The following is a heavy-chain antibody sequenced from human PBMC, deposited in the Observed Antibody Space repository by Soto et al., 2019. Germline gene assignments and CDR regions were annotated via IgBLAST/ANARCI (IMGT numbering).Heavy chain of an antibody. J-gene: IGHJ6*02. CDR3: ATRTDYYYGSGSLDGMDV. V-gene: IGHV4-31*03. D-gene: IGHD3-10*01. CDR1: GGSISSGSYY. CDR2: IYYSGST. Sequence: QVQLQESGPGLVKPSQTLSLTCTVSGGSISSGSYYWSWIRQLPGKGLEWIGYIYYSGSTYYNPSLKSRVTISVDTSKNQFSLKLNSGTAADTAVYYCATRTDYYYGSGSLDGMDVWGQGTTVTVSS.